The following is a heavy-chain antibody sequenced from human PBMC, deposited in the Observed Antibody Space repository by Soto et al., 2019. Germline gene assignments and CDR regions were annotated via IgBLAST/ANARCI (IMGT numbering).Heavy chain of an antibody. CDR3: ASRSPALDY. V-gene: IGHV3-33*01. D-gene: IGHD2-2*01. CDR2: IWYDGSNK. CDR1: GFTFSSYG. Sequence: GGSLRLSCAASGFTFSSYGMHWVRQAPGKGLEWVAVIWYDGSNKYCADFVKGRFTISRDNSKNTLYLQMNSLRAEDTAVYYCASRSPALDYWGQGTLVTVSS. J-gene: IGHJ4*02.